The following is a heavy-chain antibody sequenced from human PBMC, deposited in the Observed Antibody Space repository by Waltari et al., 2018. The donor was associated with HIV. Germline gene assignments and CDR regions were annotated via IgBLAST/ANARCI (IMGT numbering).Heavy chain of an antibody. D-gene: IGHD6-13*01. CDR2: IHDSGNT. CDR1: GVPLSGHY. CDR3: ARGSQQHDL. Sequence: QVRLQQWGAGLLKPSETLSLPCAVYGVPLSGHYWSWIRQSPAKGLEWIGEIHDSGNTNYNPSLASRLSISVDTSKKQFSLNLTSVTAADSSFYFCARGSQQHDLWGQGTLVIVSS. J-gene: IGHJ4*02. V-gene: IGHV4-34*02.